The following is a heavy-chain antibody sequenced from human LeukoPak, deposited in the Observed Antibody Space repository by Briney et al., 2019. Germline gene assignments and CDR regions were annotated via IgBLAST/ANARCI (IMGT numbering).Heavy chain of an antibody. Sequence: GGSLRLSCVASGFTFSSRDWMTWVRQAPGKGLEWVANIKQDGSEKNYVDSVKGRFTISRDNAKNSLYLQMNSLRAEDTAVYYCASYLVGAKRSFDYWGQGTLVTVSS. CDR1: GFTFSSRDW. CDR2: IKQDGSEK. CDR3: ASYLVGAKRSFDY. D-gene: IGHD1-26*01. J-gene: IGHJ4*02. V-gene: IGHV3-7*01.